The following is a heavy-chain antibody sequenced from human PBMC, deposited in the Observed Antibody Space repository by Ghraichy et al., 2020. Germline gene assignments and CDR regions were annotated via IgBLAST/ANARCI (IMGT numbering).Heavy chain of an antibody. CDR2: MYPGDSET. Sequence: GESLNISCKGSGYSFTNYWIGWVRQMPGKGLEWMGIMYPGDSETRYSPPFQGPVTIPADKSISTAYLQWSSLEASDTALYYCARQAYYYDSSSYPDAFDIWGQGTMGTVSS. CDR3: ARQAYYYDSSSYPDAFDI. V-gene: IGHV5-51*01. J-gene: IGHJ3*02. D-gene: IGHD3-22*01. CDR1: GYSFTNYW.